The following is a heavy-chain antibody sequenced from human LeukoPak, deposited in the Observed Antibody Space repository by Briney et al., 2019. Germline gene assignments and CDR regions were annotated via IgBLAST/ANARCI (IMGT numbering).Heavy chain of an antibody. D-gene: IGHD3-10*02. J-gene: IGHJ6*04. CDR1: GFIVSSNY. CDR3: AELGITMIGGV. CDR2: ISSSGSTI. Sequence: GSLRLSCAASGFIVSSNYMSWVRQAPGKGLEWVSYISSSGSTIYYADSVKGRFTISRDNAKNSQYLQMNSLRAEDTAVYYCAELGITMIGGVWGKGTTVTISS. V-gene: IGHV3-48*04.